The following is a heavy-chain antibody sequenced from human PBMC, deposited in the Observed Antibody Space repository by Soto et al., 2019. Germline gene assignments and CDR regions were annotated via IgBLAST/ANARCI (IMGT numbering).Heavy chain of an antibody. CDR3: ARLACDSSSWVNFDY. D-gene: IGHD6-13*01. V-gene: IGHV5-51*01. Sequence: ELQLVQSGAEVKQPGESLKISCTGSAYSFTSYWIGCLCQMHGKGLEWMGIIYPADSDTRYSPSFQGHVTSAADKSISTTYLQWSSPQASDTAMYYCARLACDSSSWVNFDYWGQGTLVTVSS. J-gene: IGHJ4*02. CDR2: IYPADSDT. CDR1: AYSFTSYW.